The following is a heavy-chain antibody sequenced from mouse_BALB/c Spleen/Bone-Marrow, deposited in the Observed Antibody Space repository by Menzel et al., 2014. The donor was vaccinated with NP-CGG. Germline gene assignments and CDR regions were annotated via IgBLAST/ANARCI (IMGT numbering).Heavy chain of an antibody. V-gene: IGHV7-3*02. CDR1: GFTFTDYY. CDR2: IRNKAYGYTT. CDR3: ARFPMDY. Sequence: DVQLVESGGGLVQPGGSLRLSCTTSGFTFTDYYMGWVRQPPGKALEWLAFIRNKAYGYTTEYSASVRGRFTISRDNSQSILYLQMNTLRAEDSATYYCARFPMDYWGQGTSVTVSS. J-gene: IGHJ4*01.